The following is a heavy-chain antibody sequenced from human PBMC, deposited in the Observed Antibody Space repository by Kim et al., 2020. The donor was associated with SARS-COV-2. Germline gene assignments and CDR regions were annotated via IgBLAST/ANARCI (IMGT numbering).Heavy chain of an antibody. CDR1: GGSFSGYY. Sequence: SETLSLTCAVYGGSFSGYYWSWIRQPPGKGLEWIGEINHSGSTNYNPSLKSRVTISVDTSKNQFSLKLSSVTAADTAVYYCAGAGSIAARAHYYYSYGM. CDR3: AGAGSIAARAHYYYSYGM. J-gene: IGHJ6*01. D-gene: IGHD6-6*01. V-gene: IGHV4-34*01. CDR2: INHSGST.